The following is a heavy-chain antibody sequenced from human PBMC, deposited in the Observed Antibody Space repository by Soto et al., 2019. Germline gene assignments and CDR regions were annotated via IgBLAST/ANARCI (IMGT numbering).Heavy chain of an antibody. Sequence: PSETLSLTCAVSGGSVSSANYYWSWIRQPPGKGLEWIGYIYYSGSTNYNPSLTSRVTISRDTSKNHFSLKLSSVTAADTAIYYCARAYGGYNDHCFDYSGRGARVTVSS. CDR1: GGSVSSANYY. V-gene: IGHV4-61*03. D-gene: IGHD6-25*01. J-gene: IGHJ4*02. CDR3: ARAYGGYNDHCFDY. CDR2: IYYSGST.